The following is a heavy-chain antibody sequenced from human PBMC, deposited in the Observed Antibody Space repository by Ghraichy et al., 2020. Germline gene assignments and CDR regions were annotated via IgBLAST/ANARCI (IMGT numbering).Heavy chain of an antibody. CDR3: ARTITHPNVITKERNWFDP. V-gene: IGHV4-34*01. D-gene: IGHD1-20*01. CDR2: INHSGST. CDR1: GGSFSGYY. J-gene: IGHJ5*02. Sequence: SETLSLTCAVYGGSFSGYYWSWIRQPPGKGLEWIGEINHSGSTNYNPSLKSRVTISVDTSKNQFSLKLSSVTAADTAVYYCARTITHPNVITKERNWFDPWGQGTLVTVSS.